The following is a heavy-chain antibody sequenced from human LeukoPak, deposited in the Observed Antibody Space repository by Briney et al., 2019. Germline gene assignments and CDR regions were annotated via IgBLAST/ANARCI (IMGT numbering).Heavy chain of an antibody. Sequence: QTGGSLRLSCAASGFTLSRYWMSWVRQAPGKGLEWVANIKQDGSEKFYVDSVKGRFTISRDNAENSLYLQMNSLRAEDTAVYYCAGLWQVAATDFWDQGTLVTVSS. J-gene: IGHJ4*02. V-gene: IGHV3-7*01. CDR3: AGLWQVAATDF. D-gene: IGHD6-19*01. CDR1: GFTLSRYW. CDR2: IKQDGSEK.